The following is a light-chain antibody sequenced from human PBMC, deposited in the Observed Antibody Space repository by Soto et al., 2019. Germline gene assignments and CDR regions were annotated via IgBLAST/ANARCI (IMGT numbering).Light chain of an antibody. V-gene: IGKV3-20*01. Sequence: EIVLTQSPGTLSLSPGERATLSCRASQSVSSSYLAWYQQKPGQAPRLLIYGTSSRATAIPDRFSGSGSGTAFTLTISRLEPEDFAGYYCQQYGSSSWTFGQGTKVEIK. CDR2: GTS. CDR1: QSVSSSY. J-gene: IGKJ1*01. CDR3: QQYGSSSWT.